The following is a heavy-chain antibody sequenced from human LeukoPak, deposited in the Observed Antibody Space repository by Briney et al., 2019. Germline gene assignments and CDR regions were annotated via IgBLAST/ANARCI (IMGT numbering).Heavy chain of an antibody. D-gene: IGHD6-19*01. CDR3: AKDSSSSGWASTTDY. J-gene: IGHJ4*02. CDR2: IYSGGST. Sequence: GGSLRLSCVVSGFTVSNNYMSWVRQAPRKGLEWVSLIYSGGSTYYADSVKGRFTVSRDNSENTVFLQMNSLRAEDTAIYNCAKDSSSSGWASTTDYWGQGTLVTVSS. CDR1: GFTVSNNY. V-gene: IGHV3-53*01.